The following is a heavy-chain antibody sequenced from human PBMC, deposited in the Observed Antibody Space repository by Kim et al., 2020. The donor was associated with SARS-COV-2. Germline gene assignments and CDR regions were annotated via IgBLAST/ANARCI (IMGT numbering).Heavy chain of an antibody. V-gene: IGHV1-69*13. CDR3: PSVQDIVVVPAAKSNYYYYYGMDV. D-gene: IGHD2-2*01. Sequence: SVKVSCKASGGTFSSYAISWVRQAPGQGLEWMGGIIPIFGTANYAQKFQGRVTITADESTSTAYMELSSLRAEDTAVYYCPSVQDIVVVPAAKSNYYYYYGMDVWGQGTTFTVSS. CDR1: GGTFSSYA. J-gene: IGHJ6*02. CDR2: IIPIFGTA.